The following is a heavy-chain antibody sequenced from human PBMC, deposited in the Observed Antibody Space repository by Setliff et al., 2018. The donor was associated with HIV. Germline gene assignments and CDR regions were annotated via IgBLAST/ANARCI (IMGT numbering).Heavy chain of an antibody. D-gene: IGHD6-13*01. Sequence: ASVKVSCKASGYTFTTYGVNWVRQAPGQGLEWMGWISGYNGNTDYAQKLQGRLTMTTDTSTSTAYMELRNLTSDDTALYYCARGSYRSSWFRFDYWGQGTLVTVSS. CDR2: ISGYNGNT. V-gene: IGHV1-18*04. CDR3: ARGSYRSSWFRFDY. J-gene: IGHJ4*01. CDR1: GYTFTTYG.